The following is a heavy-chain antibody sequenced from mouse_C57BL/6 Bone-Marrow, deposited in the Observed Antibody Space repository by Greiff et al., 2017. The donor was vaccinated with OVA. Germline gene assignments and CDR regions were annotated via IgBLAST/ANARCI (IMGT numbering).Heavy chain of an antibody. Sequence: QVQLQQSGAELVKPGASVKMSCKASGYTFTSYWITWVKQRPGQGLEWIGDIYPGSGSTHYNEKFKGKATLTVDTSSSTAYMQLSSLTSEDSAVYYCARNHPAFAYWGQGTLVTVSA. CDR1: GYTFTSYW. CDR2: IYPGSGST. CDR3: ARNHPAFAY. J-gene: IGHJ3*01. V-gene: IGHV1-55*01.